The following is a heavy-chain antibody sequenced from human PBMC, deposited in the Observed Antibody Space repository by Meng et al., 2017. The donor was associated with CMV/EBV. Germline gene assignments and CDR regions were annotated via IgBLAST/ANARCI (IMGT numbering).Heavy chain of an antibody. Sequence: FTGYYLHWVQQAPGQGLEWMGWINPNSGGTNYAQKFQGRVTMTRDTSISTAYMELSRLRSDDTAVYYCARDWVHIVVVIAQKYNWFDPWGQGTLVTVSS. D-gene: IGHD2-21*01. V-gene: IGHV1-2*02. CDR1: FTGYY. CDR3: ARDWVHIVVVIAQKYNWFDP. CDR2: INPNSGGT. J-gene: IGHJ5*02.